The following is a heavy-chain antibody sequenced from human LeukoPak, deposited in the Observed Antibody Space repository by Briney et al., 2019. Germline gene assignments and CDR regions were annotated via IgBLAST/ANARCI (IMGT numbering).Heavy chain of an antibody. CDR2: MSSSSYI. V-gene: IGHV3-21*01. CDR1: GFTFSSYS. D-gene: IGHD2-2*02. Sequence: PGGSLRLSCAASGFTFSSYSMDWVRQAPGKGLEWVSPMSSSSYIYYADSVKGRFTISRDNAKNSLYLQMNSLGAEDTAVYYCARDSRYCSSTSCYNLYYYGMDVWGQGTTVTVSS. J-gene: IGHJ6*02. CDR3: ARDSRYCSSTSCYNLYYYGMDV.